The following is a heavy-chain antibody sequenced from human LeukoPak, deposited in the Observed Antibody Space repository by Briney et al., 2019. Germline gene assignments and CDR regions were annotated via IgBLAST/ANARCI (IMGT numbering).Heavy chain of an antibody. V-gene: IGHV1-2*02. D-gene: IGHD4-23*01. CDR3: ARGRLRWPSDGLDI. CDR2: INPNTGGT. CDR1: GNVFSGYF. Sequence: ASVTVSCKASGNVFSGYFIHWVRQAPGQGLEWMAWINPNTGGTNSAQKFQGRVTMTRDTSINTAYMDLSGLTSADTAVYYCARGRLRWPSDGLDIWGQGTMVIVSS. J-gene: IGHJ3*02.